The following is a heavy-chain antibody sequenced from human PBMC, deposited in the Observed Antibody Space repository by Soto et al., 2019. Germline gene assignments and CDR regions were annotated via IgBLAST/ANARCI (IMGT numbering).Heavy chain of an antibody. CDR1: GGSISSYY. CDR2: IYYSGST. Sequence: QVQLQESGPGLVKPSETLSLTCTVSGGSISSYYWSWIRQPPGKGLEWIGYIYYSGSTNYNPSLKSRVTISVDTSKNQFSLKLSSVPAADTAVYYCARHNHCSSTSCYTFWFDPWGQGTLVTVSS. CDR3: ARHNHCSSTSCYTFWFDP. V-gene: IGHV4-59*08. D-gene: IGHD2-2*02. J-gene: IGHJ5*02.